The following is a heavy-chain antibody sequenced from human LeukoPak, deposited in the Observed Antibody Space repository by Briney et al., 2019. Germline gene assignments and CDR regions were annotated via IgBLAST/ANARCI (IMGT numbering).Heavy chain of an antibody. V-gene: IGHV3-21*01. J-gene: IGHJ4*02. CDR2: ISSSSSYI. CDR1: GFTFSSYS. CDR3: ARDAGYYDSSGYYYMGPVSPDFDY. D-gene: IGHD3-22*01. Sequence: GGSLRLSCAASGFTFSSYSMNWVRQAPGKGLEWVSSISSSSSYIYYADSVKGRFTISRDNAKNSLYLQMNSLRAEDTAVYYCARDAGYYDSSGYYYMGPVSPDFDYWGQGTLVTISS.